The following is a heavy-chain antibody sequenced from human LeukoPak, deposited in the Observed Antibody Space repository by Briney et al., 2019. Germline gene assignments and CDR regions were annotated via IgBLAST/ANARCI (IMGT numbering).Heavy chain of an antibody. V-gene: IGHV1-69*01. Sequence: GSSVKVSCKASGGTFSSYAISWVRQAPGQRLEWMGGIIPIFGTANYAQKFQGRVTITADESTRTAYMELSSLRSEDTAVYYCARPRYCSSTSCYWGYYGMDVWGKGTTVTVSS. CDR3: ARPRYCSSTSCYWGYYGMDV. CDR1: GGTFSSYA. D-gene: IGHD2-2*01. CDR2: IIPIFGTA. J-gene: IGHJ6*04.